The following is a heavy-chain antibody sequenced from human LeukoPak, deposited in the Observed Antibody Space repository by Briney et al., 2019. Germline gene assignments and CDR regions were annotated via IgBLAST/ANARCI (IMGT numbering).Heavy chain of an antibody. Sequence: PSETLSLTCTVSGGSISSSSYYWGWIRQPPGKGLEWIGSIYYSGSTYYNPSLKSRVTISVDTSKNQFSLKLSSVTAADTAVYYCARDIVGATTNYFDYWGQGTLVTVSS. V-gene: IGHV4-39*07. CDR1: GGSISSSSYY. CDR3: ARDIVGATTNYFDY. D-gene: IGHD1-26*01. CDR2: IYYSGST. J-gene: IGHJ4*02.